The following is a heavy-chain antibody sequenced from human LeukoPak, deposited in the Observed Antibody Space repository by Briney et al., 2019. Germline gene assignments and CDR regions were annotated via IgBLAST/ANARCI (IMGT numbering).Heavy chain of an antibody. CDR3: TRDDYYGSGSYDY. Sequence: GGSLRLSCTASGFTFGDYAMSWVRQAPGKGLEWVGFIRSKAYGGTTEYAASVKGRFTISRDDSKSIAYLQTNSLKTEDTAVYYCTRDDYYGSGSYDYWGQGTLVTVSS. CDR1: GFTFGDYA. V-gene: IGHV3-49*04. D-gene: IGHD3-10*01. CDR2: IRSKAYGGTT. J-gene: IGHJ4*02.